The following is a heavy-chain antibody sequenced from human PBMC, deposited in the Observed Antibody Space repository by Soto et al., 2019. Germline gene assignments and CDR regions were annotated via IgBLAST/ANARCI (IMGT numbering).Heavy chain of an antibody. Sequence: PLETLSLTCSFSGYSIIISSYYWGWVRQPPGKGLEWIGSIHYSGSTHYNPSLQSRVTISGDASKKQFSLKLGSVTAADTAMYYCASTKDETLYFDYWGQGNLVTVSS. J-gene: IGHJ4*02. CDR1: GYSIIISSYY. V-gene: IGHV4-39*01. D-gene: IGHD2-15*01. CDR2: IHYSGST. CDR3: ASTKDETLYFDY.